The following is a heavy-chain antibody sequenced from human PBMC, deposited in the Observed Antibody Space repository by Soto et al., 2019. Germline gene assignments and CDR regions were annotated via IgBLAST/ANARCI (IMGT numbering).Heavy chain of an antibody. CDR2: INNDGVNT. D-gene: IGHD3-16*01. CDR3: AGQLWDTDY. Sequence: EVQLLESGGGLVQPGGSQILSCAASGFTFSDYGMSWVRQAPGKALEWVSSINNDGVNTHYADSVEGRFTITRDNSNNTLYLLMHSLIAEDTAIYYVAGQLWDTDYWGQGTLVTASS. V-gene: IGHV3-23*01. J-gene: IGHJ4*02. CDR1: GFTFSDYG.